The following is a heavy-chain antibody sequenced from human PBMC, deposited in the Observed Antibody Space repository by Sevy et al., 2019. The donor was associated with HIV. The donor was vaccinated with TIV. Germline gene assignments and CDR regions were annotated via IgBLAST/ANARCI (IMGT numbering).Heavy chain of an antibody. CDR1: GGSFSGYY. CDR2: IYDSGRS. V-gene: IGHV4-59*01. CDR3: ARSLNHYDSSGYQMGFDY. J-gene: IGHJ4*02. Sequence: SETLSLTCRVSGGSFSGYYWSWIRQPPGKGLEWIGYIYDSGRSNYNPSLKSRVNISEDTSKNQFSLKLNSVTAADTAVYYCARSLNHYDSSGYQMGFDYWGQGTLVTVSS. D-gene: IGHD3-22*01.